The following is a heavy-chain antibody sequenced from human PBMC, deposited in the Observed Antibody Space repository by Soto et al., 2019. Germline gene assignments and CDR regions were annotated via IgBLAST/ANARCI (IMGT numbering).Heavy chain of an antibody. J-gene: IGHJ4*02. V-gene: IGHV3-21*01. Sequence: EVQLVESGGGLVKPGGSLRLSCAASGFTFSSYSMNWVRQAPGKGLEWVSSISSSSSYIYYADSVKGRFTISRDNAKNSLYLQMNSLRAEDTAVYYCARDESVGASRLGYWGQGTLVTVSS. D-gene: IGHD1-26*01. CDR2: ISSSSSYI. CDR3: ARDESVGASRLGY. CDR1: GFTFSSYS.